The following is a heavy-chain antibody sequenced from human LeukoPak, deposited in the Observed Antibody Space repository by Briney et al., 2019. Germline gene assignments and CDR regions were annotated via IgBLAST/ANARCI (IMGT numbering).Heavy chain of an antibody. V-gene: IGHV4-59*01. Sequence: SETLSLTCAVSGGSISSYYWSWIQQPPGKGLEWIGYIYYSGSTNYNPSLKSRVTISVDTSKNQFSLKLSSVTAADTAVYYYARERRDGYKVYFDYWGQGTLVTVSS. D-gene: IGHD5-24*01. CDR3: ARERRDGYKVYFDY. CDR2: IYYSGST. J-gene: IGHJ4*02. CDR1: GGSISSYY.